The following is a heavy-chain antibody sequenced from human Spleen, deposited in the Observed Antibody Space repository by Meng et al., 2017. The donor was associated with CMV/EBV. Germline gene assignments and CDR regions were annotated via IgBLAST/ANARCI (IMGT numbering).Heavy chain of an antibody. D-gene: IGHD2-2*01. Sequence: SETLSLTCTVSGGSISSGDYYWSWIRQPPGKGLEWIGHIYYSGSTYYNPSLKSRVTMSVDMSRTQFSLKLTSVTAADTAVYYCARGQGYCTSAGCLKYYFDSWGQGTLVTVSS. CDR1: GGSISSGDYY. CDR3: ARGQGYCTSAGCLKYYFDS. J-gene: IGHJ4*02. V-gene: IGHV4-30-4*08. CDR2: IYYSGST.